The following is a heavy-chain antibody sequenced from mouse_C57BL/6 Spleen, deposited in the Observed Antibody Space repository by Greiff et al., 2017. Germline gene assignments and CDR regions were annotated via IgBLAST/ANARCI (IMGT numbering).Heavy chain of an antibody. D-gene: IGHD2-1*01. CDR2: INPYNGDT. J-gene: IGHJ4*01. Sequence: VQLQQSGPELVKPGDSVKISCKASGYSFTGYFMNWVMQSHGKSLEWIGRINPYNGDTFYNQKFKGKATLTVDKSSSTAHMELRSLTSEDSAVYYCARSRIYYGNFYAMDYWGQGTSVTVSS. V-gene: IGHV1-20*01. CDR1: GYSFTGYF. CDR3: ARSRIYYGNFYAMDY.